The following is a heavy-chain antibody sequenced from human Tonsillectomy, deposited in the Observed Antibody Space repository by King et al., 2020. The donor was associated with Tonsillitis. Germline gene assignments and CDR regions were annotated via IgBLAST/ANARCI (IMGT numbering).Heavy chain of an antibody. CDR3: ATGIQLWLDVSGDY. J-gene: IGHJ4*02. Sequence: VQLVESGGGLVKPGGSLRLSCAASGFTFSTYSMNWVRQAPGKGLEWVSSISSSSSYIYYADSLKGRFTISRDNAKNSLYLQMNSLRAEDTAVYYCATGIQLWLDVSGDYWGQGTLVTASS. CDR1: GFTFSTYS. D-gene: IGHD5-18*01. CDR2: ISSSSSYI. V-gene: IGHV3-21*01.